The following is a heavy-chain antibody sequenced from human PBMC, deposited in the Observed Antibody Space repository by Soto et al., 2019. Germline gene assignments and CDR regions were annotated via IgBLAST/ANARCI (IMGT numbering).Heavy chain of an antibody. CDR1: GFTFSSYA. CDR2: ISGSGGST. J-gene: IGHJ6*02. CDR3: AKVTTGSVVVVAASWGYYYYGMDV. D-gene: IGHD2-15*01. Sequence: GGSLRLSCAASGFTFSSYAMSWVRQAPGKGLEWVSAISGSGGSTYYADSVKGRFTISRDNSKNTLYLQMNSLRAEDTAVYYCAKVTTGSVVVVAASWGYYYYGMDVWGQGTTVTVSS. V-gene: IGHV3-23*01.